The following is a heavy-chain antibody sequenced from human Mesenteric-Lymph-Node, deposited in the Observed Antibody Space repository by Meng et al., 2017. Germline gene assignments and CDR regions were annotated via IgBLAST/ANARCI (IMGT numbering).Heavy chain of an antibody. D-gene: IGHD3-3*01. V-gene: IGHV4-34*01. Sequence: GSLRLSCAVYGGSFSGYYWSWIRQPPGKGLEWIGEINHSGSTNYNPSLKSRVTISVDTSKNQFSLKLSSVTAADTAVYYCARRRGITIFGVASHFDYWGQGTLVTVSS. J-gene: IGHJ4*02. CDR1: GGSFSGYY. CDR2: INHSGST. CDR3: ARRRGITIFGVASHFDY.